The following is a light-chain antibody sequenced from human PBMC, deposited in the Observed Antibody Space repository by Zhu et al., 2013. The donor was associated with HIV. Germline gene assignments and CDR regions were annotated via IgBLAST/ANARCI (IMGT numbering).Light chain of an antibody. CDR3: QHYNYWPPYS. V-gene: IGKV3D-15*01. J-gene: IGKJ2*03. CDR2: GAS. CDR1: QSVSSSY. Sequence: EIVLTQSPATLSLSPGERATLSCRTSQSVSSSYLAWYQQKPGQAPRLLIYGASSRATGIPDRFSGSGSGTEFTLTISSLQSEDFAVYYCQHYNYWPPYSLVQGTEAGDET.